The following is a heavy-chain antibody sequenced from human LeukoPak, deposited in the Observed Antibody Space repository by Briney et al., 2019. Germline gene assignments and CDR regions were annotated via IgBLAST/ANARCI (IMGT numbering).Heavy chain of an antibody. CDR3: VRDPVGGSTIFDC. CDR1: GDSVSSNSAA. Sequence: PSQTLSLTCVISGDSVSSNSAAWNWIRQSPSRGLEWLGRTYYRSKWYYDYSVAVKSRVTINPDTSKNQFSLQLSSVTPEDTAVYCCVRDPVGGSTIFDCWGQGTLVTVSS. CDR2: TYYRSKWYY. V-gene: IGHV6-1*01. J-gene: IGHJ4*02. D-gene: IGHD1-26*01.